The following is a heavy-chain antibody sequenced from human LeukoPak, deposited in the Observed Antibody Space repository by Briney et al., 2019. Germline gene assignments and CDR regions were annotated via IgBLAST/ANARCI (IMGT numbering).Heavy chain of an antibody. D-gene: IGHD3-3*01. V-gene: IGHV3-30*01. J-gene: IGHJ4*02. CDR2: ISYDGSNK. CDR1: GFTFSSYA. CDR3: ARDETYYDFWSGYCLDY. Sequence: GGSLRLSCAASGFTFSSYAMHWVRQAPGKGLEWVAVISYDGSNKYYADSVKGRFTISRDNSKNTLYLQMKSLRAEDTAVYYCARDETYYDFWSGYCLDYWGQGTLVTVSS.